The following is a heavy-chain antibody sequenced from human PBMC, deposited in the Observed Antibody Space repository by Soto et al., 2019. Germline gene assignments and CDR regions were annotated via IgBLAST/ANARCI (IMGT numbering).Heavy chain of an antibody. CDR3: AKSSIAARRRYYYYYYGMDV. CDR2: ISAYNGNT. D-gene: IGHD6-6*01. V-gene: IGHV1-18*01. J-gene: IGHJ6*02. Sequence: QVQLVQSGAEVKKPGASVKVSCKASGYTFTSYGISWVRQAPGQGLEWMGWISAYNGNTNYAQKLQGRLTMTTDTATSTAYMELRSLRSDDTAVYYCAKSSIAARRRYYYYYYGMDVWGQGTTVTVSS. CDR1: GYTFTSYG.